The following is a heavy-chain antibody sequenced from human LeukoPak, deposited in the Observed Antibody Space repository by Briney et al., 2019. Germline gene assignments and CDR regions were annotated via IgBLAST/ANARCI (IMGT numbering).Heavy chain of an antibody. Sequence: TGGSVTLSCAASGFTFSSYWMRWVRQAPGKGLEGVANIKQDGSEKYYVDSVKGRFTISRDNAKNSLYLQMNSLRAEDTAVYYCARDSGSYSYWGQGTLVTVSS. CDR3: ARDSGSYSY. V-gene: IGHV3-7*01. J-gene: IGHJ4*02. CDR1: GFTFSSYW. CDR2: IKQDGSEK. D-gene: IGHD1-26*01.